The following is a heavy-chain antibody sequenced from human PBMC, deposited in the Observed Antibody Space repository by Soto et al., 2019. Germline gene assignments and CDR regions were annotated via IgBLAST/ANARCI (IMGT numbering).Heavy chain of an antibody. V-gene: IGHV4-31*03. Sequence: KTSETLSLTCTVSGGSISSGGYYWSWIRQHPGKGLEWIGYIYYSGSTYYNPSLKSRVTISVDTSKNQFSLKPSSVTAADTAVYYCARGGRYYDILTGYPKPGYYFDYWGQGTLVTVSS. D-gene: IGHD3-9*01. CDR1: GGSISSGGYY. J-gene: IGHJ4*02. CDR3: ARGGRYYDILTGYPKPGYYFDY. CDR2: IYYSGST.